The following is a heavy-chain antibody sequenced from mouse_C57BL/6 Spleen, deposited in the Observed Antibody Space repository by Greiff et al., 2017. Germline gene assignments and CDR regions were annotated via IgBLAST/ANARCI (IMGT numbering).Heavy chain of an antibody. CDR1: GFTFSSYA. V-gene: IGHV5-4*01. D-gene: IGHD2-3*01. CDR3: ARDGDGYPWFAY. CDR2: ISDGGSYT. Sequence: EVQRVESGGGLVKPGGSLKLSCAASGFTFSSYAMSWVRQTPEKRLEWVATISDGGSYTYYPDNVKGRFTISRDNAKNNLYLQMSHLKSEDTAMYYCARDGDGYPWFAYWGQGTLVTVSA. J-gene: IGHJ3*01.